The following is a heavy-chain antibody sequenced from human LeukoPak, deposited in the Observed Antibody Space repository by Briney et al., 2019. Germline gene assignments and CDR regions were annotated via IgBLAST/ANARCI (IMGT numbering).Heavy chain of an antibody. V-gene: IGHV3-23*01. J-gene: IGHJ4*02. CDR2: INPSGGNT. CDR3: ATTKQTRRYFDY. Sequence: GGSLRLSCAGSGFTFSSNPLSWVRQAPGKGLEWVSAINPSGGNTYYADSVRGRFTISRDNSKNTLYLQMNTLRAEDTAVYYCATTKQTRRYFDYWGQGTLVTVSS. CDR1: GFTFSSNP. D-gene: IGHD1-1*01.